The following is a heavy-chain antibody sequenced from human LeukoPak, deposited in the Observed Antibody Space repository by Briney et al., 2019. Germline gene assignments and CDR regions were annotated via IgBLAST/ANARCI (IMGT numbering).Heavy chain of an antibody. J-gene: IGHJ4*02. Sequence: GGSLRLSCAASGFTFDDYTMHWVRQAPGKGLEWVSLISWDGGSTYYADSVKGRFTISRDNSKNSLYLQMNSLRTEDTGLYYCAKAGIAVAWRPLDYWGQGTLVTVSS. D-gene: IGHD6-19*01. CDR3: AKAGIAVAWRPLDY. CDR1: GFTFDDYT. CDR2: ISWDGGST. V-gene: IGHV3-43*01.